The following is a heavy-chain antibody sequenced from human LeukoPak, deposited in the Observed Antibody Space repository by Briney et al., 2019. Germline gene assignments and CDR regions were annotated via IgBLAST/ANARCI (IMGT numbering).Heavy chain of an antibody. V-gene: IGHV3-23*01. J-gene: IGHJ6*02. CDR3: ARERRYGMDV. CDR2: ISGSRGST. CDR1: GFTFSSYA. Sequence: GGSLRLPCTSSGFTFSSYAMSWVRQAPGKGLEWVSAISGSRGSTYYADSVKGRFTISRDNSKNTLYLQMNSLRAEDTAVYYCARERRYGMDVWGQGTTVTVSS.